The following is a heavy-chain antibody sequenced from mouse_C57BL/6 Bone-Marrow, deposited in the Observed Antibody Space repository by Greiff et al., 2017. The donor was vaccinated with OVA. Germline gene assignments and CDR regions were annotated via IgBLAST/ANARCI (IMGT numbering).Heavy chain of an antibody. V-gene: IGHV1-55*01. Sequence: QVQLQQPGAELVKPGASVKMSCKASGYTFTSYWITWVKQRPGQGLEWIGDIYPGSGSTNYNEKFKSKATLTVDTSSSTAYMQLSSLTSEDSAVYYCARRYSNYCYAMDYWGQGTSVTVSS. CDR3: ARRYSNYCYAMDY. D-gene: IGHD2-5*01. J-gene: IGHJ4*01. CDR2: IYPGSGST. CDR1: GYTFTSYW.